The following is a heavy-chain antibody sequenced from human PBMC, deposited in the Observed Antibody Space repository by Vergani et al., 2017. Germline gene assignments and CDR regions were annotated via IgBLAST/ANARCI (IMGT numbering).Heavy chain of an antibody. D-gene: IGHD1-26*01. V-gene: IGHV4-34*01. CDR3: ARGLGGWGYYYYGMDV. J-gene: IGHJ6*02. CDR1: GGSFSGYY. Sequence: QVQLQQWGAGLLKPSETLSLTGAVYGGSFSGYYWSWIRQPPGKGLEWIGEINHSGSTNYNPSLKSRVTISVDTSKNQFSLKLSSVTAADTAVYYCARGLGGWGYYYYGMDVWGQGTTVTVSS. CDR2: INHSGST.